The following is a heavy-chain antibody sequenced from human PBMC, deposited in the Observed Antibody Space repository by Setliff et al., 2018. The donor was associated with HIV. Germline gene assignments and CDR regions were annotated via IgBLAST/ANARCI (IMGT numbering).Heavy chain of an antibody. CDR2: INPKTGAT. CDR3: VRDRTHQNWGSRGYYYMDV. CDR1: GYTFSDYF. Sequence: ASVKVSCKTSGYTFSDYFGHWVRQAPGQGLEWMGWINPKTGATHYTQDFQGRVTMTRDTSISTVYMELSRLISDDTAVYYCVRDRTHQNWGSRGYYYMDVWGVGTTVTVSS. V-gene: IGHV1-2*02. J-gene: IGHJ6*03. D-gene: IGHD7-27*01.